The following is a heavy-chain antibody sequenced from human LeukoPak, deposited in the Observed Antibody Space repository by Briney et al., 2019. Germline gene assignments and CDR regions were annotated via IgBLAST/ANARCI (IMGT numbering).Heavy chain of an antibody. CDR2: IYTSGST. D-gene: IGHD3-16*01. V-gene: IGHV4-4*07. CDR1: GGSISSYY. Sequence: PSETLSLTCTVSGGSISSYYWSLIRQPAGKGLEWIGRIYTSGSTNYNPSLKSRVTMSVDTSKNQFSLKLSSVTAADTAVYYCARLIYDYVWGSHHFDYWGQGTLVTVSS. CDR3: ARLIYDYVWGSHHFDY. J-gene: IGHJ4*02.